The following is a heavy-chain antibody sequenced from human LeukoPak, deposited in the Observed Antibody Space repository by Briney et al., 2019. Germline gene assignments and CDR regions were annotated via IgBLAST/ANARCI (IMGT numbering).Heavy chain of an antibody. Sequence: GGSLRLSCAASGFTFSTYAMSWVRQIPGKGLEWVSAISGSDDGTYYADSVKGRFTTSRDNAKNTLYLQMNSLRGEDTGVYYCARDFLHLGGWGQGTMVTVSS. J-gene: IGHJ3*01. D-gene: IGHD3-16*01. V-gene: IGHV3-23*01. CDR3: ARDFLHLGG. CDR2: ISGSDDGT. CDR1: GFTFSTYA.